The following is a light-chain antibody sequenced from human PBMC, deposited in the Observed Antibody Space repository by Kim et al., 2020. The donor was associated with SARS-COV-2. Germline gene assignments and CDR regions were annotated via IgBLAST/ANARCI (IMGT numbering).Light chain of an antibody. CDR3: QAWDSSWV. V-gene: IGLV3-1*01. J-gene: IGLJ3*02. Sequence: SVSPGQTASITCSGDKLGDKYACWYQQKPGHSPVLVIYQDSKRPSGIPERFSGSNSGNTATLTISGTQAMDEADYYCQAWDSSWVFGGGTQLTVL. CDR2: QDS. CDR1: KLGDKY.